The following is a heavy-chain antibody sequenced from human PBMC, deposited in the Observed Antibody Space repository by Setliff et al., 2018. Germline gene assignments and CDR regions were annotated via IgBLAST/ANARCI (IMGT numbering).Heavy chain of an antibody. Sequence: ASVKVSCKTSGYTFTDHYMHWVRQAPGQRLEWMGWINLNSGGTNYAQKFQDRVTMTRDTSITTAYMELSRLRSDDTAVYYCARDRVSGWYITHDHWGQGTLVTVSS. CDR3: ARDRVSGWYITHDH. D-gene: IGHD6-19*01. CDR2: INLNSGGT. V-gene: IGHV1-2*02. CDR1: GYTFTDHY. J-gene: IGHJ4*02.